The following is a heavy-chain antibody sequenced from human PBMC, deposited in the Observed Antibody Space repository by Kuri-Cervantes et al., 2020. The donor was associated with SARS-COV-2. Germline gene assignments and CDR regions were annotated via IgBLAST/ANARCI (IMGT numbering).Heavy chain of an antibody. Sequence: SLKISCAASGFTFDDYAMHWVRQAPGKGLEWVSGISWNSGSIGYADSVKGRFTISRDNAKNSLYLQMNSLRAEDTAVYYCARDTYYYDSSGYFDYWGQGTLVTVSS. D-gene: IGHD3-22*01. J-gene: IGHJ4*02. CDR3: ARDTYYYDSSGYFDY. CDR1: GFTFDDYA. V-gene: IGHV3-9*01. CDR2: ISWNSGSI.